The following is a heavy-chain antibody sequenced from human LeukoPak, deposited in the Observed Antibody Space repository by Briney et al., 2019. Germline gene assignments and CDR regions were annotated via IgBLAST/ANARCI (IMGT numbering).Heavy chain of an antibody. CDR3: ATWGLHFDI. V-gene: IGHV1-2*02. Sequence: ASVKVSCKASGYTFTGYYMHWVRQAPGQGLEWMGWINPNSGGTNYAQKFQGRVTMTRDTFISTAYMELSRLTSDDTAVYFCATWGLHFDIWGQGTMVIVAS. D-gene: IGHD3-16*01. J-gene: IGHJ3*02. CDR2: INPNSGGT. CDR1: GYTFTGYY.